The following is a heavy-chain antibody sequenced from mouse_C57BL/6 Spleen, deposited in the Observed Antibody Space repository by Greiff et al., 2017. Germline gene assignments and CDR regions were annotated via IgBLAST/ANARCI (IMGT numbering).Heavy chain of an antibody. D-gene: IGHD2-1*01. Sequence: QVQLQQSGAELVRPGTSVKVSCKASGYAFTNYLIEWVKQRPGQGLEWIGVINPGSGGTNYNEKFKGKATLTADKSSSTAYMQLSSLTSEDAAVYFCARSWDYGNYDDYWGQGTTLTVSS. J-gene: IGHJ2*01. V-gene: IGHV1-54*01. CDR1: GYAFTNYL. CDR3: ARSWDYGNYDDY. CDR2: INPGSGGT.